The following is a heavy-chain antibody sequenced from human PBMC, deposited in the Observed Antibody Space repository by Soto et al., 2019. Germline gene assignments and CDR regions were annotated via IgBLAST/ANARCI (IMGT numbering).Heavy chain of an antibody. J-gene: IGHJ4*02. CDR2: INHSGST. V-gene: IGHV4-34*01. CDR3: ARTKKGY. Sequence: SETLSLTCAVYGGSFSGYYWSWIRQPPGKGLEWIGEINHSGSTNYNPSLKSRVTISVDTSKNQFSLKLSSVTAADTAVYYCARTKKGYWGQGTLVTVSS. CDR1: GGSFSGYY.